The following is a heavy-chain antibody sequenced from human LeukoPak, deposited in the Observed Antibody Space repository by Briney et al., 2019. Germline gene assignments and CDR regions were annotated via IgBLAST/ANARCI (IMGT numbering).Heavy chain of an antibody. CDR2: IYHSGST. V-gene: IGHV4-38-2*02. CDR1: GGSISPYY. J-gene: IGHJ5*02. Sequence: SETLSLTCTVSGGSISPYYWSWIRQPPGKGLEWIGSIYHSGSTYYNPSLKSRVTISVDTSKNQFSLKLSSVTAADTAVYYCARYLTGGQQLVRFRDNWFDPWGQGTLVTVSS. CDR3: ARYLTGGQQLVRFRDNWFDP. D-gene: IGHD6-13*01.